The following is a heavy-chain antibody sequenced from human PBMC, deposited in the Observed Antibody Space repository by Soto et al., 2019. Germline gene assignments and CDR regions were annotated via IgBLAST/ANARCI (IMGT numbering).Heavy chain of an antibody. Sequence: SGPTLVNPTQTLTLTCTFSGFPLSTNAMRVSWIRQSPGKALEWLARIDWDGDKLYNTSLRTRLTISKGTSKNQVVLTMTNMDPLDTGTYYCARMPARSGNNHHDAFDFWGPGTMVTVSS. D-gene: IGHD1-26*01. CDR1: GFPLSTNAMR. CDR3: ARMPARSGNNHHDAFDF. CDR2: IDWDGDK. V-gene: IGHV2-70*04. J-gene: IGHJ3*01.